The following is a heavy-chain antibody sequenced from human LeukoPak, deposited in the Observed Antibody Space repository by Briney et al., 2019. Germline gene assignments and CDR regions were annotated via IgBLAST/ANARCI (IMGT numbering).Heavy chain of an antibody. Sequence: GGSLRLSCAASGFTFSSYGMHWVRQAPGKGLEWVANIKQDGSEKYYVDSVKGRFTISRDNAKNSLYLQMNSLRAEDTAVYYCAREDRLWFGESAYFDYWGQGTLVTVSS. CDR1: GFTFSSYG. D-gene: IGHD3-10*01. V-gene: IGHV3-7*01. CDR2: IKQDGSEK. CDR3: AREDRLWFGESAYFDY. J-gene: IGHJ4*02.